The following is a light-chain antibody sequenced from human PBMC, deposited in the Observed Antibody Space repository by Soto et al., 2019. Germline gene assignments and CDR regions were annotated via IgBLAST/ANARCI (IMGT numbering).Light chain of an antibody. CDR3: QQRHNWPIT. CDR1: QTIRGL. CDR2: DTS. Sequence: EIVLTQSPATLSLSPGERATLSCRTSQTIRGLLNWYQQRPGQAPRLLIYDTSNRATDIPARFSGSGSGTDFILTISSLDPDDCGVYFCQQRHNWPITFGQGTRLDSK. V-gene: IGKV3-11*01. J-gene: IGKJ5*01.